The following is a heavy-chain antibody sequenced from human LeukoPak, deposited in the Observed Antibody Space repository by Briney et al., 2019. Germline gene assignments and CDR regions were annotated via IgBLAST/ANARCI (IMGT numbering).Heavy chain of an antibody. Sequence: SETLSLTCTVSGGSISSYYWSWIRQPPGKGLEWIGYIYYSGSTNYNPSLKSRVTISVDTSKNQLSLKLSSVTAADTAVYYCARGYSYGRYFDYWGQGTLVTVSS. J-gene: IGHJ4*02. V-gene: IGHV4-59*01. D-gene: IGHD5-18*01. CDR3: ARGYSYGRYFDY. CDR2: IYYSGST. CDR1: GGSISSYY.